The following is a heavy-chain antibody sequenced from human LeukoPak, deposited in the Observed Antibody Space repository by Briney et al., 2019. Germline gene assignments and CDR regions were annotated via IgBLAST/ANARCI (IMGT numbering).Heavy chain of an antibody. CDR3: ARLGYCSGGSCTSFDY. CDR1: GSRFTSYW. CDR2: IYPGDSDT. D-gene: IGHD2-15*01. J-gene: IGHJ4*02. V-gene: IGHV5-51*01. Sequence: GEPLQISCKGSGSRFTSYWIGWVRKMPGKGLEWLGIIYPGDSDTRYSPSFQGQVAISADKSISTAYLQWSSLKASDTAMYYCARLGYCSGGSCTSFDYWGQGTLVTVSS.